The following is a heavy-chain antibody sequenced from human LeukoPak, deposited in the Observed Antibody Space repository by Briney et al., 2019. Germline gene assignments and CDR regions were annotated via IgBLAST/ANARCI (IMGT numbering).Heavy chain of an antibody. CDR3: ARHYYDSSGYSN. J-gene: IGHJ4*02. V-gene: IGHV4-59*08. Sequence: SETLSLTCTVSGDSFTTYYWSWIRQPPGKGLEWIGYIYYTGSTDYNPSLKSRVTISVDTSKNQFSLKLSSVTAADTAVYYCARHYYDSSGYSNWGQGTLVTVSS. CDR1: GDSFTTYY. D-gene: IGHD3-22*01. CDR2: IYYTGST.